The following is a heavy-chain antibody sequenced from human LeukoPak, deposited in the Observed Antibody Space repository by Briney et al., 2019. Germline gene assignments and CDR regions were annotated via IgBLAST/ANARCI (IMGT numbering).Heavy chain of an antibody. CDR2: TNTDESRT. CDR1: GFIFGDYW. D-gene: IGHD4-17*01. CDR3: ARGGDYGDFPDY. Sequence: GGSLRLSCAASGFIFGDYWMHWVRQAPGKGLVWVSRTNTDESRTSYTDSVKGRFTISRDNARNTLYLQMNSLRVEDTAVYYCARGGDYGDFPDYWGQGTLVTVSS. V-gene: IGHV3-74*01. J-gene: IGHJ4*02.